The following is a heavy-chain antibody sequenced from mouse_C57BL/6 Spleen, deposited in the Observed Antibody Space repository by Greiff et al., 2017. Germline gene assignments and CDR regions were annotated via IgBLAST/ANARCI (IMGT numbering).Heavy chain of an antibody. CDR2: ISNLAYSI. V-gene: IGHV5-15*01. CDR1: GFTFSDYG. Sequence: EVQLVESGGGLVQPGGSLKLSCAASGFTFSDYGMAWVRQAPRKGPEWVAFISNLAYSIYYADTVTGRFTISRENAKNTLYLEMSSLRSEDTAMYYCARQGYYGSSYVPGYFDVWGTGTTVTVSS. J-gene: IGHJ1*03. D-gene: IGHD1-1*01. CDR3: ARQGYYGSSYVPGYFDV.